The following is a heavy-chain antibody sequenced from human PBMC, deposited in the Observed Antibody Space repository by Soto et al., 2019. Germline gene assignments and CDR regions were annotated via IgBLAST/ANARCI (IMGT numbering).Heavy chain of an antibody. V-gene: IGHV4-31*03. Sequence: QVRLQESGPGLVRPSQTLSLTCNVSGAPISSGGFYWSWIRQHPGKGPEWIGYIYNSGTTFYNPSLGSRVTMSLDAAKNHFSLELRSVTVADTAVYYCAREPISTPRGVTQVDPWGQVTQVTVSS. CDR2: IYNSGTT. CDR1: GAPISSGGFY. D-gene: IGHD3-10*01. J-gene: IGHJ5*02. CDR3: AREPISTPRGVTQVDP.